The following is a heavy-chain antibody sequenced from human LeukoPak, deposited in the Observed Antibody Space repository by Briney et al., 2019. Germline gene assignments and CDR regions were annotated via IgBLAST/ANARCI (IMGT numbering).Heavy chain of an antibody. CDR3: ARDGYCSGGSCSAFDY. J-gene: IGHJ4*02. CDR2: ISYDGSNK. D-gene: IGHD2-15*01. Sequence: GGSLRLSCAASGFTFSSYAMSWVRQAPGKGLEGVAVISYDGSNKYYADSVKGRFTISRDNSKNTLYLQMNSLRAEDTAVYYCARDGYCSGGSCSAFDYWGQGTLVTVSS. CDR1: GFTFSSYA. V-gene: IGHV3-30-3*01.